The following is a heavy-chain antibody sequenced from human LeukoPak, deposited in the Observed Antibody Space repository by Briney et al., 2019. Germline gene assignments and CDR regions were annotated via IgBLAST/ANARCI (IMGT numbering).Heavy chain of an antibody. V-gene: IGHV3-48*03. D-gene: IGHD6-25*01. J-gene: IGHJ4*02. CDR1: GLSFSSFD. CDR3: AREGSSARFFDY. CDR2: ITGSGSTI. Sequence: GGSVPHSCTASGLSFSSFDLNWVRQAPGKGLEWLSYITGSGSTIYYGDSVTGRFTISRDNAKNSLYLQMSSLRVEDTAVYYCAREGSSARFFDYWGQGTLVIVSS.